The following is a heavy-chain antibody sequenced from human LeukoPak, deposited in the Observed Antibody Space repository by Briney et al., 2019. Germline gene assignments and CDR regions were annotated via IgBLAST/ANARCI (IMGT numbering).Heavy chain of an antibody. CDR3: ARAYCSSTSCYELDY. Sequence: GASVKVSCKASGYTFTGYYMHWVRQAPGQGLEWVGGINPNSGGTNYGQKFQGRVTITRDTSISTAYMELSRLRSDDTAVYYCARAYCSSTSCYELDYWGQGTLVSVSS. D-gene: IGHD2-2*01. CDR2: INPNSGGT. V-gene: IGHV1-2*02. J-gene: IGHJ4*02. CDR1: GYTFTGYY.